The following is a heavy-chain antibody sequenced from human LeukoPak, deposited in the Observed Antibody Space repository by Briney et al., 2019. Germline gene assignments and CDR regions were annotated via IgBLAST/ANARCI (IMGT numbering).Heavy chain of an antibody. CDR3: AREGSYCVGGDCYSFDF. CDR2: MHGGNGNT. Sequence: ASVKVSCKASGYKFISHYLQWVRQAPGLGTEWMGWMHGGNGNTRYAEKFEGRVTMTRDTSTGTAYMDLSTLTSDDTAVYYCAREGSYCVGGDCYSFDFWGQGTLVTVSS. CDR1: GYKFISHY. D-gene: IGHD2-21*02. J-gene: IGHJ4*02. V-gene: IGHV1-2*02.